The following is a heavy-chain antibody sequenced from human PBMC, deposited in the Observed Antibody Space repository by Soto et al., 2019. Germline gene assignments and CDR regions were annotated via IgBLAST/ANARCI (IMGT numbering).Heavy chain of an antibody. V-gene: IGHV1-18*04. J-gene: IGHJ6*02. CDR2: ISAYNGNT. CDR1: GYTFTSYG. Sequence: ASVKVSCKASGYTFTSYGISWVRQAPGQGLEWMGWISAYNGNTNYAQKLQGRVTMTTDTSTSTAYMELRSLRSDDTAVYYCARDGVVPGPYYYYGMDFLGQGTTVTVSS. CDR3: ARDGVVPGPYYYYGMDF. D-gene: IGHD2-2*01.